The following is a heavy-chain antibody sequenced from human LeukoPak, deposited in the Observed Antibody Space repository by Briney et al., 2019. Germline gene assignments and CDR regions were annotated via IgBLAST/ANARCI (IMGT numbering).Heavy chain of an antibody. V-gene: IGHV3-23*01. Sequence: GGSLRLSCAASGFTFSSYAMSWVRQAPGKGLEWVPAISGSGGSTYYADSVKGRFTISRDNSKDTLYLQMNSLRAEDTAVYYCAKDLAAYSSSSWFDYWGQGTLVTVSS. CDR2: ISGSGGST. CDR3: AKDLAAYSSSSWFDY. J-gene: IGHJ4*02. D-gene: IGHD6-6*01. CDR1: GFTFSSYA.